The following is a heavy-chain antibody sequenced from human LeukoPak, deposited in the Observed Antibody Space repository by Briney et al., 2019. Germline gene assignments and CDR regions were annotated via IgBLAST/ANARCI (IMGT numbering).Heavy chain of an antibody. V-gene: IGHV3-74*01. CDR2: ISTDGYTT. Sequence: GGSLRLSCAASGLAFSAYKMHWVRQAPRKGLVWVSRISTDGYTTDYAVFVQGRFTASRDNTKNTWSLEMNSLRAEDTAVYYCVVGGSPGYWGQGTLVTVSS. J-gene: IGHJ4*02. CDR1: GLAFSAYK. D-gene: IGHD2-15*01. CDR3: VVGGSPGY.